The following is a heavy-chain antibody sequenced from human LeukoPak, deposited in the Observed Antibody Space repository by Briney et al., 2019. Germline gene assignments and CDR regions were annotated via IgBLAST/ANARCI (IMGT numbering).Heavy chain of an antibody. CDR1: GFTFSNAW. CDR2: ISWNSGSI. CDR3: AKDRLGGFAGMDV. Sequence: GGSLRLSCAASGFTFSNAWMSWVRQAPGKGLEWVSGISWNSGSIGYADSVKGRFTISRDNAKNSLYLQMNSLRAEDTALYYCAKDRLGGFAGMDVWGQGTTVTVSS. J-gene: IGHJ6*02. D-gene: IGHD3-10*01. V-gene: IGHV3-9*01.